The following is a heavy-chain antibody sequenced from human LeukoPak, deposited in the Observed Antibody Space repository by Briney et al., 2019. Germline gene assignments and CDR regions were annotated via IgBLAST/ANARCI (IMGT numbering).Heavy chain of an antibody. CDR2: IKPDGSAE. CDR1: GFTFSSSW. V-gene: IGHV3-7*01. D-gene: IGHD6-19*01. J-gene: IGHJ4*02. CDR3: ARANNSSWHN. Sequence: PGGSLRLSCGTSGFTFSSSWMSWVRHAPGRGLDWMANIKPDGSAEYYAASVKGRFTVSRDNAKNSLYLQMNSLRVEDTAVYYCARANNSSWHNWGQVTLVTVSS.